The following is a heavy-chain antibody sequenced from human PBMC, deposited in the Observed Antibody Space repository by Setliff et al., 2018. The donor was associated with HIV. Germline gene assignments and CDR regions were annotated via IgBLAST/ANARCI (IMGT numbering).Heavy chain of an antibody. CDR2: VYTTGST. Sequence: PSETLSLTCIVSSGSINSGSYYWSWVRQPAGKGLEWIGRVYTTGSTNYNPSLKSRVAISVDTSKNCFSLNLTSVTAADTAIYFCARVGGKGYSNFLDSWGQGALVTVSS. CDR3: ARVGGKGYSNFLDS. V-gene: IGHV4-61*02. D-gene: IGHD4-4*01. J-gene: IGHJ4*02. CDR1: SGSINSGSYY.